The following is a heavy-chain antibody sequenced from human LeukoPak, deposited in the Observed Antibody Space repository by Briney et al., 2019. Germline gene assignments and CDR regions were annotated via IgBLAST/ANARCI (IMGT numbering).Heavy chain of an antibody. D-gene: IGHD6-13*01. J-gene: IGHJ4*02. V-gene: IGHV3-21*01. CDR1: GFTFSSYS. Sequence: KSGGSLRLSCAASGFTFSSYSMNWVRQAPGKGLEWVSSISSSSSYIYYADSVKGRFTISRDNAKNSLYLQMNSQRAEDTAVYYCARDLSLGQQLAEKYFDYWGQGTLVTVSS. CDR3: ARDLSLGQQLAEKYFDY. CDR2: ISSSSSYI.